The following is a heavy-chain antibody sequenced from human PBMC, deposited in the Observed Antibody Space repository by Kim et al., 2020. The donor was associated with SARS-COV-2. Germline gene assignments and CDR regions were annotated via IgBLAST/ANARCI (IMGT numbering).Heavy chain of an antibody. CDR3: ARGNTYYDYVWGIRTEGGFDY. CDR2: IYYSGST. Sequence: SETLSLTCTVSGGSISSYYWSWIRQPPGKGLEWIGYIYYSGSTNYNPSLKSRVTISVDTSKNQFSLKLSSVTAADTAVYYCARGNTYYDYVWGIRTEGGFDYWGQGTLVTVSS. CDR1: GGSISSYY. J-gene: IGHJ4*02. D-gene: IGHD3-16*01. V-gene: IGHV4-59*13.